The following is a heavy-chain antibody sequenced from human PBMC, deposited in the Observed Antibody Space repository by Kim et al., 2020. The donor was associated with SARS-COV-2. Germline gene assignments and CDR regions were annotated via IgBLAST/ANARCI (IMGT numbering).Heavy chain of an antibody. CDR3: AKDGGLWFGDAAFDI. D-gene: IGHD3-10*01. CDR1: GFTFDDYA. Sequence: GGSLRLSCAASGFTFDDYAMHWVRQAPGKGLEWVSGISWNSGSIGYADSVKGRFTISRDNAKNSLYLQMNSLRAEDTALYYCAKDGGLWFGDAAFDIWGQGTMVTVSS. CDR2: ISWNSGSI. J-gene: IGHJ3*02. V-gene: IGHV3-9*01.